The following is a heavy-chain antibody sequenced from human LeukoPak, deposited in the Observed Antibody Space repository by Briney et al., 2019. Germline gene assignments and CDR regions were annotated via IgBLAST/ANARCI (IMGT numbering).Heavy chain of an antibody. V-gene: IGHV1-18*01. CDR3: ARESLRESFDY. D-gene: IGHD3-10*01. Sequence: XXPGQGXEWMGWISAYNGNTNYAQKLQGRVTMTTDTSTSTAYMELRSLRSDDTAVYYCARESLRESFDYWGQGTLVTVSS. J-gene: IGHJ4*02. CDR2: ISAYNGNT.